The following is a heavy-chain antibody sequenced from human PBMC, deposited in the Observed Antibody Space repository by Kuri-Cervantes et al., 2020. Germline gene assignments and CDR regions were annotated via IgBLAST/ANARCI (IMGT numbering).Heavy chain of an antibody. CDR1: GYTFTSYY. V-gene: IGHV1-46*01. J-gene: IGHJ3*02. D-gene: IGHD6-13*01. Sequence: ASVKVSCKASGYTFTSYYMHWVRQAPGQGLEWMGIINPSGGSTSYAQKFQGRVTMTRDTSTSTVYMELSSLRSEDTAVYYCAREGAAAAKFGYAFDIWGQGTMVTVSS. CDR2: INPSGGST. CDR3: AREGAAAAKFGYAFDI.